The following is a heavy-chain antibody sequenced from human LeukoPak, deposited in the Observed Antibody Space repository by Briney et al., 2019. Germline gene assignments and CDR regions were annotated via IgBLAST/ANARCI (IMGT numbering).Heavy chain of an antibody. Sequence: GGSLRLSCAASGFTFSSYAMSWVRQAPGKGLEWVSAISGSGGSTYYADSVKGRFTISRDNSKNTLYLQMNSLKAEDTAVYYCAKDWYYYDSSGYFDYWGQGTLVTVSS. CDR1: GFTFSSYA. D-gene: IGHD3-22*01. CDR3: AKDWYYYDSSGYFDY. J-gene: IGHJ4*02. V-gene: IGHV3-23*01. CDR2: ISGSGGST.